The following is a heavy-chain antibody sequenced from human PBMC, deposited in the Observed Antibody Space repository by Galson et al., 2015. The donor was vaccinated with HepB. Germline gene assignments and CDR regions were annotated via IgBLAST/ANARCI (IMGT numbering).Heavy chain of an antibody. D-gene: IGHD1-26*01. CDR3: ARGFGGSYQGPFDY. V-gene: IGHV1-69*02. CDR1: GGTFSSYT. CDR2: IIPILGIA. Sequence: SVKVSCKASGGTFSSYTISWVRQAPGQGLEWMGRIIPILGIANYAQKFQGRVTITADKSTSTAYMELSSLRSEDTAVYYCARGFGGSYQGPFDYWGQGTLVTVSS. J-gene: IGHJ4*02.